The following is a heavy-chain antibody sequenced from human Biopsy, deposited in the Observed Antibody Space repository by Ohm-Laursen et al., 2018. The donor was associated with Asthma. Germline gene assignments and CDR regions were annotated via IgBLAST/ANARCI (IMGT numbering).Heavy chain of an antibody. CDR3: ARAPIPAYSDSSGFDL. D-gene: IGHD3-22*01. J-gene: IGHJ4*02. CDR1: GASITSSAYY. Sequence: PSQTLSLTCTVSGASITSSAYYWGWIRQPPGKGLEWIGSMYYGETTYYSPSLKSRVTMSVDKSKNQFSLKLRSVTAADTAVYFCARAPIPAYSDSSGFDLWGQGTLVTVSS. CDR2: MYYGETT. V-gene: IGHV4-39*07.